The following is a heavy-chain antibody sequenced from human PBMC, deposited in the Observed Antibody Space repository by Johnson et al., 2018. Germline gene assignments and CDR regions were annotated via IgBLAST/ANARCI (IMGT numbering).Heavy chain of an antibody. D-gene: IGHD6-19*01. J-gene: IGHJ4*02. CDR3: VKDTGGAVAGRADY. CDR2: IGWNSGGI. V-gene: IGHV3-9*01. CDR1: GFTFDDYV. Sequence: VQLVQSGGALVQPGRSLRLSCAASGFTFDDYVMHWVRQAPGKGLEWFSGIGWNSGGIADADPLKGRFTITRDNAKNSLYQQMNGLRPEATALYFCVKDTGGAVAGRADYWGQGTRVTVFS.